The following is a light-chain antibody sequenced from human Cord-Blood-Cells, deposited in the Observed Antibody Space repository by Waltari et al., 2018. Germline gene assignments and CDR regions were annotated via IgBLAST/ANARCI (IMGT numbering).Light chain of an antibody. CDR1: QSLLHSNGYNY. V-gene: IGKV2-28*01. J-gene: IGKJ2*01. CDR3: MQALQTPYT. CDR2: LGS. Sequence: DIVMTQSPLPLPVTPGAPASSSCRSSQSLLHSNGYNYLDCYLQKPGQSPQLLLYLGSNRASGVPDRFSGSGSGTEFTLKVSRVEAEDVGVYYCMQALQTPYTFGQGTKLEIK.